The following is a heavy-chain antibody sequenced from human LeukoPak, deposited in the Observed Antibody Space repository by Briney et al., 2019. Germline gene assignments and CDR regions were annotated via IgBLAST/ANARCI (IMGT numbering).Heavy chain of an antibody. CDR3: ARGSAAGGAFDI. D-gene: IGHD2-2*01. CDR2: ISSSSSYI. V-gene: IGHV3-21*01. Sequence: PGGSLRLSFAASGFTFSSYSMNWVRQAPGKGLEWVSSISSSSSYIYYADSVKGRFTISRDNSKNTLYLQMNSLRAEDTAVYYCARGSAAGGAFDIWGQGTMVTVSS. J-gene: IGHJ3*02. CDR1: GFTFSSYS.